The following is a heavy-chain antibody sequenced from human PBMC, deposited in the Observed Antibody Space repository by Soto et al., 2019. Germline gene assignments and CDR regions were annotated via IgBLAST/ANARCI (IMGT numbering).Heavy chain of an antibody. V-gene: IGHV3-48*01. CDR1: GFTFSSYS. J-gene: IGHJ5*02. CDR2: LSTSSNTI. CDR3: ARRPCGGSCYSNWFDP. Sequence: EVQLVESGGDLVQPGGSLRLSCVASGFTFSSYSMNWVRQAPGKGLEWGSYLSTSSNTIYYAESVKGRFTISRDIVKNSLYLQLNSLRAEDTAVYYCARRPCGGSCYSNWFDPWGQGTLVTVSS. D-gene: IGHD2-15*01.